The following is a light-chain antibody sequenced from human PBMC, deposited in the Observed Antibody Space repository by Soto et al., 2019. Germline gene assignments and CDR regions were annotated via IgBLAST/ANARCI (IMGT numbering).Light chain of an antibody. J-gene: IGKJ4*01. CDR3: QQYFTTPLT. CDR1: LNIYFKSNNRNY. CDR2: WAS. Sequence: DIVMAQSPDSLRVSPGERATISCTSSLNIYFKSNNRNYLAWYQQKSGQPPKLLIYWASTRESGVPDRFSGSGSGTYFTLTINNFQSDDVAVYYCQQYFTTPLTFGGGTRVDIK. V-gene: IGKV4-1*01.